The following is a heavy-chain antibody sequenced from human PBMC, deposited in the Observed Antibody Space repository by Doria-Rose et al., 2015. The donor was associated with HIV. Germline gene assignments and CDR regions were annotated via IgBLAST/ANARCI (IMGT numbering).Heavy chain of an antibody. CDR2: IFSDDER. Sequence: QITLKESGPVLVKPTETLTLTCTVSGVSLSSPGMGVSWIRQPPVKALEWLANIFSDDERSYKTSLKSRLTISRGTSKSQVVLTMTDVDPVDTATYYCARIKSSRWYHKYYFDFWGQGTLVIVSA. CDR3: ARIKSSRWYHKYYFDF. V-gene: IGHV2-26*01. D-gene: IGHD6-13*01. CDR1: GVSLSSPGMG. J-gene: IGHJ4*02.